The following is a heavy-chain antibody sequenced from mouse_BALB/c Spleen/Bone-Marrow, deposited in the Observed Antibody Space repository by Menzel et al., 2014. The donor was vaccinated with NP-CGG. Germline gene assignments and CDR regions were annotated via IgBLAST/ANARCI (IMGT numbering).Heavy chain of an antibody. Sequence: EVQRVESGGGLVQPGGSMKLSCVASGFTFSNYWMNWVRQSPEKGLEWVAEIRLKSNNYATHYAESVKGRFTISRDDSKSSVYLQMNNLRAGDTGIYYCVREVYDRYVGVFDYWGQGTTLTVSS. V-gene: IGHV6-6*02. CDR2: IRLKSNNYAT. D-gene: IGHD2-3*01. CDR1: GFTFSNYW. J-gene: IGHJ2*01. CDR3: VREVYDRYVGVFDY.